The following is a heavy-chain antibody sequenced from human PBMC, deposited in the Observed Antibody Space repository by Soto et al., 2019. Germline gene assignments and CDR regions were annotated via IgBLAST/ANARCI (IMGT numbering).Heavy chain of an antibody. CDR1: GFICSNYA. J-gene: IGHJ4*02. V-gene: IGHV3-23*01. CDR2: IGANGGPT. Sequence: EVQLLDSGGGLVQPGESLRLSCAASGFICSNYAMNWVRQATGKGLEWVSTIGANGGPTYYADSVKGRFTISRDNSRDTLYLQMNSLRPEDTAVYYWAKRPLARRVSDYWGQATLVTVSS. CDR3: AKRPLARRVSDY. D-gene: IGHD1-1*01.